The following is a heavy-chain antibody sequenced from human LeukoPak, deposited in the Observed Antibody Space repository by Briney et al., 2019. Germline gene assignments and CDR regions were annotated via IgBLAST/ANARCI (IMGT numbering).Heavy chain of an antibody. Sequence: SETLSLTCTVSGGSISSFYWSWIRQPPGKGLEWIGYISYSGSTNYNPSLKSRVTISVDTSKNQFSLKLSSVTAADTAVYYCARGFTGYDILTGYFLDYWGQGTLVTVSS. D-gene: IGHD3-9*01. CDR3: ARGFTGYDILTGYFLDY. V-gene: IGHV4-59*08. J-gene: IGHJ4*02. CDR2: ISYSGST. CDR1: GGSISSFY.